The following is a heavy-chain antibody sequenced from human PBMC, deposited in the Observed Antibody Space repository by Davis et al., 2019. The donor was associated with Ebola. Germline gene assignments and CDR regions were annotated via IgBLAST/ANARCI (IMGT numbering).Heavy chain of an antibody. CDR1: GGSISSSS. Sequence: LSLTCTVSGGSISSSSYYWGWIRQAPGKGLEWVAVISYDGSNKYYADSVKGRFTISRANSKNTLYLQMNSLRAEDTAVYYCAKDTIAVADYWGQGTLVTVSS. D-gene: IGHD6-19*01. V-gene: IGHV3-30*18. J-gene: IGHJ4*02. CDR3: AKDTIAVADY. CDR2: ISYDGSNK.